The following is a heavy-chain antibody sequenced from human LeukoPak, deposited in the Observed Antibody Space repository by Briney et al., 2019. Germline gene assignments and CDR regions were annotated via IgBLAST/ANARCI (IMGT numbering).Heavy chain of an antibody. D-gene: IGHD6-19*01. J-gene: IGHJ4*02. CDR2: INHSGST. CDR3: ARVVAGYYFDY. V-gene: IGHV4-34*01. Sequence: KPSETLSLTCAVYGGSFSGYYWSWIRQPPGKGLEWIGEINHSGSTNYNPSLKSRVTISVDTSKNQFSLKLSSVTAADTAVYYCARVVAGYYFDYWGQGTLVTVSS. CDR1: GGSFSGYY.